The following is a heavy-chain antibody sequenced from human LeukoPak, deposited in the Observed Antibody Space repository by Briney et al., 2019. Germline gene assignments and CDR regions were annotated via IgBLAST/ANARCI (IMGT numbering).Heavy chain of an antibody. CDR2: IYHSGST. CDR1: GGSISSGGYS. Sequence: PSETLSLTCAVSGGSISSGGYSWSWIRQPPGKGLEWIGYIYHSGSTYYNPSLKSRVTISVDRSKNQFSLKLSSVTAADTAVYYCARSAYCGGDCYENWFDPWGQGTLVTVSS. V-gene: IGHV4-30-2*01. J-gene: IGHJ5*02. D-gene: IGHD2-21*02. CDR3: ARSAYCGGDCYENWFDP.